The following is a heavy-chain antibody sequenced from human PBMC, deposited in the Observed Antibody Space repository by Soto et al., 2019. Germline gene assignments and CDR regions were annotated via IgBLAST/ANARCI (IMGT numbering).Heavy chain of an antibody. CDR1: GYTFTSYG. CDR3: ARDSSTDYDILTGYSGAIDY. CDR2: ISAYNGNT. J-gene: IGHJ4*02. Sequence: QVQLVQSGAEVKKPGASVKVSCKASGYTFTSYGISWVRQAPGQGLEWMGWISAYNGNTNYAQKLKGRVTMTTDTSPSKAYRELRSLRSDDTAVYYCARDSSTDYDILTGYSGAIDYWGQGTRVTVSS. D-gene: IGHD3-9*01. V-gene: IGHV1-18*01.